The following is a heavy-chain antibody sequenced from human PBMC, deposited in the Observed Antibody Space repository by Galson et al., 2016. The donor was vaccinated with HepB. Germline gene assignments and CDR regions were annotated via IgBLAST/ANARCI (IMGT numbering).Heavy chain of an antibody. CDR3: ATEASTSYFDY. D-gene: IGHD2-2*01. CDR1: GGTFSNYA. CDR2: IIPILGIA. V-gene: IGHV1-69*04. J-gene: IGHJ4*02. Sequence: SVKVSCKAPGGTFSNYAISWVRQAPGQGLEWMGSIIPILGIANYAQRFQGRVTVTADKSTATAYMEVSSLRSEDTAVYYCATEASTSYFDYWGQGTLVTVSS.